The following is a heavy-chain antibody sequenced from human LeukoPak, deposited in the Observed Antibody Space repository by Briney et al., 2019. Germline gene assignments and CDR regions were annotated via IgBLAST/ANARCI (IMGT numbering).Heavy chain of an antibody. CDR3: ALFTYGPDN. V-gene: IGHV4-34*01. D-gene: IGHD2-8*01. CDR1: GGSFSTYY. J-gene: IGHJ4*02. Sequence: ETLSLTCALYGGSFSTYYWNWIRQPPGKGLEWIGEINHMGSTKCNPSLESRVTMSLDTSKKQFSLKLRSVTAADTAVYYCALFTYGPDNWGQGTLVTVSS. CDR2: INHMGST.